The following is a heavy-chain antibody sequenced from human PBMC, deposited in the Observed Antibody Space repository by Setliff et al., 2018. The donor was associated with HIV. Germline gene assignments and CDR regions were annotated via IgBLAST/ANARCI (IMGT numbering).Heavy chain of an antibody. Sequence: PGGSLRLSCAASGFTFSDYYMSWIRQAPGKGLEWVSYISRSSSYINYADSVKGRFTISRDNSKNTLYLQMNSLRAEDTAVYYCAMSPYSSGLFDYWGQGTLVTVSS. J-gene: IGHJ4*02. CDR2: ISRSSSYI. CDR1: GFTFSDYY. D-gene: IGHD6-19*01. V-gene: IGHV3-11*06. CDR3: AMSPYSSGLFDY.